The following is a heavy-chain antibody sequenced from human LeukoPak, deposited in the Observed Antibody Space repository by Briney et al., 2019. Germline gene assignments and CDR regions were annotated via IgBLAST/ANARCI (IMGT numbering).Heavy chain of an antibody. CDR3: AKGRSSSWYFDY. CDR2: ISGSGGST. CDR1: GFTFSSYG. J-gene: IGHJ4*02. V-gene: IGHV3-23*01. Sequence: PGGSLRLSCAASGFTFSSYGMSWVRQAPGKGLEWVSGISGSGGSTYHADSVEGRFTISRDNSKSTLSLQMNSLRAEDTAVYYCAKGRSSSWYFDYWGQGTLVTVSS. D-gene: IGHD6-13*01.